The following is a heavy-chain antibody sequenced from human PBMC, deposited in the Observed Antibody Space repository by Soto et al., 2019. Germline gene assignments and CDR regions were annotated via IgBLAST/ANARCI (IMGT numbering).Heavy chain of an antibody. CDR1: GGTFSSYT. Sequence: GASVKVSCKASGGTFSSYTISWVRQAPGQGLEWMGRIIPILGIANYAQKFQGRVTITADKSTSTAYMELSSLRSEDTAVYYCAGLRYCSGGSCYSPFPSDYWGQGTLVTVSS. V-gene: IGHV1-69*02. D-gene: IGHD2-15*01. J-gene: IGHJ4*02. CDR2: IIPILGIA. CDR3: AGLRYCSGGSCYSPFPSDY.